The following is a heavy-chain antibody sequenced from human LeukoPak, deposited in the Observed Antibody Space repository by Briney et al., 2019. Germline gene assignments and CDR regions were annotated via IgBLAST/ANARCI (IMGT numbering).Heavy chain of an antibody. CDR3: ARGGRGSAAVVAPRSFDI. CDR1: GFTFSNYA. D-gene: IGHD3-22*01. Sequence: HPGGSLRLSCAASGFTFSNYAMSWVRQAPGKGLEWVSTISGSGDGTYNADSVKGRFTISRDNSKNTLYLQMNSLRAEDTAVYYCARGGRGSAAVVAPRSFDIWGQGTMVTVSS. V-gene: IGHV3-23*01. J-gene: IGHJ3*02. CDR2: ISGSGDGT.